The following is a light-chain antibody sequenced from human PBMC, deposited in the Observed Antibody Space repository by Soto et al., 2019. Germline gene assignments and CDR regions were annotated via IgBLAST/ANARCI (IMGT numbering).Light chain of an antibody. Sequence: QSVLTQFASVSGSPGQSITISCTGTSSVVGGYNYVSWYQQHPGKAPKLMIYDVSNRPSGVSNRFSGSKSGNTASLTISGLQAEDEADYYCSSYTSSSTLVVFGGGTKLTVL. J-gene: IGLJ2*01. V-gene: IGLV2-14*01. CDR3: SSYTSSSTLVV. CDR1: SSVVGGYNY. CDR2: DVS.